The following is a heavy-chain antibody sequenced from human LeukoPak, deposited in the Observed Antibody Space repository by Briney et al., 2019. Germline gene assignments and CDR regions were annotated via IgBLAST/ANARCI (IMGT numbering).Heavy chain of an antibody. J-gene: IGHJ4*02. V-gene: IGHV3-23*01. CDR3: AKGYYDYVWGSYYFDY. Sequence: GGSLRLSCAASGFTFSSYATSWVRQAPGKGLEWVSAISGSGGSTYYADSVKGRFTISRDNSKNTLYLQMNSLRAEDTAVYYCAKGYYDYVWGSYYFDYWGQGILVTVSS. CDR2: ISGSGGST. D-gene: IGHD3-16*01. CDR1: GFTFSSYA.